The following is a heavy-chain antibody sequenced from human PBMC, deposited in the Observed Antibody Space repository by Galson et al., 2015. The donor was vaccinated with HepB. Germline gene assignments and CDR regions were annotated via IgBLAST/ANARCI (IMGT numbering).Heavy chain of an antibody. V-gene: IGHV3-30-3*01. D-gene: IGHD2-2*01. CDR3: ARDGWFDCSSTSCGYYYYYMDV. Sequence: SLRLSCAASGFTFSSYAMHWVRQAPGKGLEWAAVISYDGSNKYYADSVKGRFTISRDNSKNTLYLQMNSLRAEDTAVYYCARDGWFDCSSTSCGYYYYYMDVWGKGTTVTVSS. J-gene: IGHJ6*03. CDR2: ISYDGSNK. CDR1: GFTFSSYA.